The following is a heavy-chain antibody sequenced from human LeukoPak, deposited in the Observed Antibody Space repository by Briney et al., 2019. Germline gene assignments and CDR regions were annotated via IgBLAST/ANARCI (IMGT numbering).Heavy chain of an antibody. V-gene: IGHV3-21*01. J-gene: IGHJ4*02. Sequence: GGSLRLSCAASGFTFSTYTMIRVRQAPGKGLEWVSSITNSSDYIYNANSAKGRFTISRDNAKNSLYLQMNSLRAEDSAVYYCASLGGNYFDSSGYGMYFDYWGQGTLVTVSS. CDR1: GFTFSTYT. D-gene: IGHD3-22*01. CDR3: ASLGGNYFDSSGYGMYFDY. CDR2: ITNSSDYI.